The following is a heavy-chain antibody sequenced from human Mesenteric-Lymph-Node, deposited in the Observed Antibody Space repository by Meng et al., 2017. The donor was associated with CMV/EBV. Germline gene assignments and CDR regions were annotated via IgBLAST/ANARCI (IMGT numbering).Heavy chain of an antibody. D-gene: IGHD1-1*01. CDR2: INPNNGGT. Sequence: ASVKVSCKASGYTFTKSSLHWLRQAPGQGLEWMGWINPNNGGTNYAQNFLGRVTMTRDTSISTAYMELNRLKSDDTAVYYCARNWNGIDVWGQGTTGTVSS. J-gene: IGHJ6*02. CDR1: GYTFTKSS. CDR3: ARNWNGIDV. V-gene: IGHV1-2*02.